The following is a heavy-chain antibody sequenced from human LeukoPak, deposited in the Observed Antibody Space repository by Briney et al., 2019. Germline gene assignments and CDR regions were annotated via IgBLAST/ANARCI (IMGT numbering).Heavy chain of an antibody. CDR2: IKEDGSEI. J-gene: IGHJ4*02. Sequence: GGSLRLSCAASAFTFSNFWMSWVRQAPGKGLEWVANIKEDGSEINYVDSVKGRFTISRDNAKNSLYLQMNSLRVDDTAVYYCARDRGYSTFDYWGQGTLVTVSS. D-gene: IGHD4-23*01. CDR1: AFTFSNFW. CDR3: ARDRGYSTFDY. V-gene: IGHV3-7*01.